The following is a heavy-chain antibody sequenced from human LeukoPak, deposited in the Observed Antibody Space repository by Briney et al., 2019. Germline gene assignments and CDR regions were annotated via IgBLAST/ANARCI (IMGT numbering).Heavy chain of an antibody. Sequence: GGSLRLSCAASGFTFSSYAMSWVRQAPGKGLEWVSAISGSGGSTYYADSVKGRFTISRDNSKNTLYLQMNSKRAEDTAVYYCAKDHNYDFWSGYSPLGAFDIWGQGTMVTVSS. V-gene: IGHV3-23*01. J-gene: IGHJ3*02. D-gene: IGHD3-3*01. CDR3: AKDHNYDFWSGYSPLGAFDI. CDR1: GFTFSSYA. CDR2: ISGSGGST.